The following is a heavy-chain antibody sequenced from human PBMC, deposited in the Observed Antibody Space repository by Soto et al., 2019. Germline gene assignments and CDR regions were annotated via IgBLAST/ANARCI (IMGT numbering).Heavy chain of an antibody. J-gene: IGHJ4*02. CDR2: IYYSGTT. V-gene: IGHV4-59*13. D-gene: IGHD2-8*01. Sequence: PSETLSLTCTVSGGSISTYYWTWIRQPPGKGLEWIGYIYYSGTTNYNPSLKSRLTISVDTSKNQFSLKLSSVTAADTAVYYCAREEGLSMDYWGQGTVVTVSS. CDR3: AREEGLSMDY. CDR1: GGSISTYY.